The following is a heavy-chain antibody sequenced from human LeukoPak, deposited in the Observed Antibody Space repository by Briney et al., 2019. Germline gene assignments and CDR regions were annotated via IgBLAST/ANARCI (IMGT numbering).Heavy chain of an antibody. Sequence: GGSLRLSCAASGFTFSNYWMHWVRQAPGKGLVWVSRINSDGTSTTHADSVKGQFTISRDNAKNTLYLQMNSLRAEDTAVYYCARAKPKNMVRGLIMRRESRYYFDYWGQGTLVTVSS. V-gene: IGHV3-74*03. D-gene: IGHD3-10*01. J-gene: IGHJ4*02. CDR3: ARAKPKNMVRGLIMRRESRYYFDY. CDR2: INSDGTST. CDR1: GFTFSNYW.